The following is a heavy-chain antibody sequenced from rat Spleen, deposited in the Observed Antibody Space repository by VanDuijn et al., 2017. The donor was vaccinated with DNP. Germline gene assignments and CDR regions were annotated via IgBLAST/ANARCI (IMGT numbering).Heavy chain of an antibody. V-gene: IGHV3-3*01. CDR2: INSAGST. J-gene: IGHJ4*01. D-gene: IGHD1-12*02. CDR1: AYSITTNY. Sequence: EVQLQESGPGLVKPSQSLSLTCSVTAYSITTNYWGWIRKFPGNKLEWMGYINSAGSTNYNPSLKSRISITRDTSKNQFFLQVNSVTTEDTATYYCARSDDGSYYYYYAMDAWGQGTSVTVSS. CDR3: ARSDDGSYYYYYAMDA.